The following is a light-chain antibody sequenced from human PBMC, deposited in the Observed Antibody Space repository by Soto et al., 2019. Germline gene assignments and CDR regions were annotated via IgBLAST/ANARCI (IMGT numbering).Light chain of an antibody. CDR1: SSDVGDYNY. CDR3: SSLTASRSYV. CDR2: DVA. V-gene: IGLV2-14*01. Sequence: QSALTQPASVSGSPGQSITISCTGASSDVGDYNYVSWYQQHPGKAPKLMIYDVATLPSGVSNRFSGSKSGNTASLTISGLQAEDEADYYFSSLTASRSYVFGTGTKLTFL. J-gene: IGLJ1*01.